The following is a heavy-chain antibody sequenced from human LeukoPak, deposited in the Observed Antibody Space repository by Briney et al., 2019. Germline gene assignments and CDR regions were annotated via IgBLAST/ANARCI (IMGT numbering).Heavy chain of an antibody. D-gene: IGHD6-13*01. CDR2: IYHSGST. CDR3: ARVIAAAGTRRSPSGYFDY. CDR1: GYSISSGYY. Sequence: PSETLSLTCAVSGYSISSGYYWGWIRQPPVKGLEWIGSIYHSGSTYYNPSLKSRVTISVDTSKNQFSLKLSSVTAADTAVYYCARVIAAAGTRRSPSGYFDYWGQGTLVTLSS. V-gene: IGHV4-38-2*01. J-gene: IGHJ4*02.